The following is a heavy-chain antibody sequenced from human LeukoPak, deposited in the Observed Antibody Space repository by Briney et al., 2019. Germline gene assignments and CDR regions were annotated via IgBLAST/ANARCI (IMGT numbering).Heavy chain of an antibody. CDR1: GFTFSSYA. CDR3: ARADSSSWFDY. D-gene: IGHD6-13*01. J-gene: IGHJ4*02. CDR2: ISGSGSST. Sequence: PGGSLRLSCAGSGFTFSSYAMSWVRQAPGKGLEWVSGISGSGSSTHYADSVKGRFTISRDNSKSTLYLQMSSLRAEDTAVYYCARADSSSWFDYWGQGALVTVSS. V-gene: IGHV3-23*01.